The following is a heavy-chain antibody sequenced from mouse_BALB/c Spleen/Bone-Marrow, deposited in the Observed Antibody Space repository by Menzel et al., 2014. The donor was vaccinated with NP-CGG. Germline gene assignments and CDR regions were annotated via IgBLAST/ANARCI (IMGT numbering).Heavy chain of an antibody. Sequence: QVQLKDSGAELVRPGVSVKISCKGSGYTFTDYAMHWVKQSHAKSLEWIGVISTYYGDASYNQKFKGKATMTVDKSSSTAYMELARLTSEDSAIYYCARGGSTMITTFAYWGQGTLVTVSA. CDR1: GYTFTDYA. D-gene: IGHD2-4*01. CDR3: ARGGSTMITTFAY. V-gene: IGHV1S137*01. CDR2: ISTYYGDA. J-gene: IGHJ3*01.